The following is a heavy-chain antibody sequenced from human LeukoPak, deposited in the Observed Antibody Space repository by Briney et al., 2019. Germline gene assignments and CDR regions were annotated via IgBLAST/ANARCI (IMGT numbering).Heavy chain of an antibody. Sequence: GGSLRLSCAASGFTVSSNYMSWVRQAPGKGLEWVSVIYSGGSTYYADSVKGRFTISRDNSKNTLYLQMNSLRAEDTAVYYCARDVRLVDSNHGAYYFDYWGQGTLVTVSS. J-gene: IGHJ4*02. D-gene: IGHD4-11*01. CDR1: GFTVSSNY. V-gene: IGHV3-66*02. CDR2: IYSGGST. CDR3: ARDVRLVDSNHGAYYFDY.